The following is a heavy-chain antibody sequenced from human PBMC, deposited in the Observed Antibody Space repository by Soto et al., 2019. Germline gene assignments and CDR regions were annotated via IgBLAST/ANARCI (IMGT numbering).Heavy chain of an antibody. CDR1: GGSFSGYY. Sequence: PSETLSLTCAVYGGSFSGYYWGWIRQPPGKGLEWIGEINHSGSTNYNPSLKSRVTISVDTSKNQFSLKLSSVTAADTAVYYCARIDSSGYPYWGQGTPVTVYS. CDR3: ARIDSSGYPY. J-gene: IGHJ4*02. V-gene: IGHV4-34*01. CDR2: INHSGST. D-gene: IGHD3-22*01.